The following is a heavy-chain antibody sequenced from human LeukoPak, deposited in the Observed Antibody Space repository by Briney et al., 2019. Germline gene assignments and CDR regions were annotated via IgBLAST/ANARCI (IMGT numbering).Heavy chain of an antibody. CDR3: ARDLLAAQFDY. Sequence: GGSLRLSCAASGFTFSSYGMHWVRQAPGKGLEWVAVIWYDGSNKYYADSVKGRFTISRDNSKNTLYLQMNSLRAEDTAVYYCARDLLAAQFDYWGQGTLVTVSS. CDR2: IWYDGSNK. CDR1: GFTFSSYG. J-gene: IGHJ4*02. D-gene: IGHD3-9*01. V-gene: IGHV3-33*01.